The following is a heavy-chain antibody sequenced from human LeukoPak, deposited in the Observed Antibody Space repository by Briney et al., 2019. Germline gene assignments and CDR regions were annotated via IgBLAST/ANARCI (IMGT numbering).Heavy chain of an antibody. CDR2: ISVGGGGT. CDR1: GFTFSSYA. D-gene: IGHD2-2*01. CDR3: VGSSSWDYFKY. V-gene: IGHV3-23*01. Sequence: GGSLRLSCAASGFTFSSYAMCWVRQAPGKGLEWVSVISVGGGGTTYADSVKGRFTISRDNSKNTLYLQMNSLRAEDTAVYYCVGSSSWDYFKYWGQGTLVTVSS. J-gene: IGHJ4*02.